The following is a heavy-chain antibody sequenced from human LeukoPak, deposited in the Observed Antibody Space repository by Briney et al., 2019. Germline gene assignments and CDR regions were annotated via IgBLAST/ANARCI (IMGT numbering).Heavy chain of an antibody. CDR3: ARGGRAHFDY. V-gene: IGHV3-53*01. CDR2: IYSGGRT. CDR1: EFTVSSNY. D-gene: IGHD3-16*01. Sequence: GGSLRLSCAASEFTVSSNYMSWVRQAPGKGLEWVSLIYSGGRTYYADSVKGRFTISRDNSKNTLYLQMNSLRAEDTAVYYCARGGRAHFDYWGQGTLVTVSS. J-gene: IGHJ4*02.